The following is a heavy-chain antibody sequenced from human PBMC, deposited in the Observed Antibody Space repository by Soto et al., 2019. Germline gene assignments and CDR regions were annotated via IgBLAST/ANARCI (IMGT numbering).Heavy chain of an antibody. CDR2: IKQDGSEK. D-gene: IGHD6-6*01. CDR3: ARGLKSIAARRSYYYGMDV. J-gene: IGHJ6*02. V-gene: IGHV3-7*01. Sequence: GESLKISCAASGFTFSSYWMSWVRQAPGKGLEWVANIKQDGSEKYYVDSVKGRFTISRDNAKNSLYLQMNSLRAEDTAVYYCARGLKSIAARRSYYYGMDVWGQGTTVTVSS. CDR1: GFTFSSYW.